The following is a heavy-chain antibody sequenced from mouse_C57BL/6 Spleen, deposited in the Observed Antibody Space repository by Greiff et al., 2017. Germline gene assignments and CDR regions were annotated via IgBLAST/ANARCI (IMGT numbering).Heavy chain of an antibody. CDR2: INPGSGGT. J-gene: IGHJ4*01. Sequence: VQLQQSGAELVRPGTSVKVSCKASGYAFTNYLIEWVKQRPGQGLEWIGVINPGSGGTNYNEKFKGKATLTADKSSSTAYMQLSSLTSEESAVYYCVRSDYSGRSYGTAMDYWGQGTSLTVSS. V-gene: IGHV1-54*01. CDR3: VRSDYSGRSYGTAMDY. CDR1: GYAFTNYL. D-gene: IGHD1-1*01.